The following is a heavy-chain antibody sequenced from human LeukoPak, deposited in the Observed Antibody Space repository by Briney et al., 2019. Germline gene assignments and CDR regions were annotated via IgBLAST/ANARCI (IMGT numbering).Heavy chain of an antibody. CDR2: IKSDGSEE. Sequence: GGSLRLSCVASGFRFDVYWMSWVRQGPGKGLEWVANIKSDGSEEYYADSVKGRLTVSRDNAKNSLFLQMNRLRVEDTAVYYCAKEKTVAGWYFDLWGRGTLVTVSS. V-gene: IGHV3-7*01. D-gene: IGHD6-19*01. J-gene: IGHJ2*01. CDR1: GFRFDVYW. CDR3: AKEKTVAGWYFDL.